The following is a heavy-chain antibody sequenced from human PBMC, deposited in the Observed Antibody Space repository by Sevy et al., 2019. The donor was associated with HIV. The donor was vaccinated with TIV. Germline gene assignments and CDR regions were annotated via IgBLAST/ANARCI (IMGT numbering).Heavy chain of an antibody. V-gene: IGHV3-73*01. CDR2: IRSKANNYAT. D-gene: IGHD3-10*01. Sequence: GGSLRLSCAVSGFNFSVSAMHWVRQASGKGLEWLGRIRSKANNYATAYSTSLKGRFTMSRDDSKSTAYLQMNSLKSEDTALYYFTTLLGVPFDYWGQGALVTVSS. J-gene: IGHJ4*02. CDR3: TTLLGVPFDY. CDR1: GFNFSVSA.